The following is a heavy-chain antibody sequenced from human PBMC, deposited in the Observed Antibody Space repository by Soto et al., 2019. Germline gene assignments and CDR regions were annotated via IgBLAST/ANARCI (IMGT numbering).Heavy chain of an antibody. CDR1: GGSFSSGDYY. CDR3: ARIHYGDEPSYYYCGMDV. J-gene: IGHJ6*02. CDR2: IYYTGST. Sequence: SETLSLPCTVSGGSFSSGDYYWSCVRQPPGKALEWIGYIYYTGSTFNNPSLRSRFSISIDTSNTQFSLKLSSLTGAATAVYYCARIHYGDEPSYYYCGMDVWGQGTTGTVSS. V-gene: IGHV4-30-4*01. D-gene: IGHD4-17*01.